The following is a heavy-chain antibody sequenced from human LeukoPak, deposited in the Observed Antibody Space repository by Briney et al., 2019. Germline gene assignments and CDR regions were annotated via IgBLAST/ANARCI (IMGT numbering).Heavy chain of an antibody. CDR3: AKDRRLDYGSGSSYDY. D-gene: IGHD3-10*01. J-gene: IGHJ4*02. CDR1: GFTFSTYA. CDR2: ISYDGSNK. V-gene: IGHV3-30-3*01. Sequence: GGSLRLSCAASGFTFSTYAMHWVRQASGKGLEWAAVISYDGSNKYYADSVKGRFTISRDNSKNTLYLQMNSLTVEDTAVYYCAKDRRLDYGSGSSYDYWGQGTLVTVSS.